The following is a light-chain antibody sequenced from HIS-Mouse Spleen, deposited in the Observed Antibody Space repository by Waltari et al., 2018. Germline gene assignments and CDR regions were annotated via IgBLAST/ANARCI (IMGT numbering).Light chain of an antibody. CDR1: SSYVGSSNL. CDR3: CSYAGSSTWV. V-gene: IGLV2-23*01. J-gene: IGLJ3*02. CDR2: EGS. Sequence: QSALTQPASVSGSPGQSITIPCTGTSSYVGSSNLVSWYQQHPGQAPKLMIYEGSKRPSGVSNRFSGSKFGNTASLTISGLQAEDEADYYCCSYAGSSTWVFGGGTKLTVL.